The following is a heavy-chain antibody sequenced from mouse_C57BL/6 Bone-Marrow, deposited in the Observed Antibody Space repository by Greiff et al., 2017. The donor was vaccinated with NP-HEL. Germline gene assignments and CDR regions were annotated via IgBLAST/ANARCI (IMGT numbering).Heavy chain of an antibody. Sequence: VQLQQSGAELVKPGASVKLSCKASGYTFTEYTIHWVKQRSGQGLEWIGWFYPGRGSIQYNEKFKDKATLTADKSSSTVYMELSRLTSEDSAVDCCARHEDERWYFDVWGTGTTVTVSS. CDR2: FYPGRGSI. CDR3: ARHEDERWYFDV. J-gene: IGHJ1*03. CDR1: GYTFTEYT. V-gene: IGHV1-62-2*01.